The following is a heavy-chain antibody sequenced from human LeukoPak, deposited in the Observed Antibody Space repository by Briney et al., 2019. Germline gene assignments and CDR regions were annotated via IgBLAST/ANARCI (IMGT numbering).Heavy chain of an antibody. CDR2: IRYDGSNK. CDR1: GFTFSSYG. Sequence: GGSLRLSCAASGFTFSSYGMHWVRQAPGKGLEWVAFIRYDGSNKYYADSVKGRFTISRDNSKNTLYLQMNSLRAEDTAVYYCARDLDYYDSSGLAYWGQGTLVTVSS. CDR3: ARDLDYYDSSGLAY. D-gene: IGHD3-22*01. J-gene: IGHJ4*02. V-gene: IGHV3-30*02.